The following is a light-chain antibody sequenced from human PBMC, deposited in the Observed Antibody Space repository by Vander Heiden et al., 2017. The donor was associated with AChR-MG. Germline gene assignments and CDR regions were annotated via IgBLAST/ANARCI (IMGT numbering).Light chain of an antibody. CDR3: QSYDSSLSGSL. Sequence: QSVLAQPPSVSGAPGQNITISCTGSSSNIGAGYDVHWYQQLPGTAPKLLIYVNTNRPSGVPDRFSGSKSASSASRAITGLQADDEADYFCQSYDSSLSGSLFGGGTKVTVL. CDR1: SSNIGAGYD. J-gene: IGLJ2*01. CDR2: VNT. V-gene: IGLV1-40*01.